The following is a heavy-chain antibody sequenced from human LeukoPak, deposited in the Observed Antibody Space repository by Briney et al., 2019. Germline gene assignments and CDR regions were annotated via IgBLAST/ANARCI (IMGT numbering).Heavy chain of an antibody. D-gene: IGHD3-10*01. CDR3: AKDRLENMVRGVLDV. Sequence: LTGGSLRLSCAASGFTFSSYAMSWVRQAPGKGLEWVSAISGSGGSTYYADSVKGRFSISRDNSKNTLYLQMNSLRAGDTAVYYCAKDRLENMVRGVLDVWGQGTTVTVSS. CDR1: GFTFSSYA. J-gene: IGHJ6*02. CDR2: ISGSGGST. V-gene: IGHV3-23*01.